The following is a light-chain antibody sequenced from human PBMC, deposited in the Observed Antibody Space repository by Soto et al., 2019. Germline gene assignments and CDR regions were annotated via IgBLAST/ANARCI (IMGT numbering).Light chain of an antibody. CDR2: EVS. CDR3: TSYTTSSTLVV. CDR1: SSDVGGYNY. Sequence: QSALTQPASVSGSPGQSITISCSETSSDVGGYNYVSWYQQHPGKAPKLMIYEVSNRPSGVSNRFSGSKSGNTASLTISGLQAEDEADYDCTSYTTSSTLVVFGGGTKLTVL. J-gene: IGLJ2*01. V-gene: IGLV2-14*01.